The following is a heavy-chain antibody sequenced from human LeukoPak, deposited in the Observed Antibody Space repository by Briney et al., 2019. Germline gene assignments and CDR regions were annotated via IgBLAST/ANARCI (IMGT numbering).Heavy chain of an antibody. V-gene: IGHV3-23*01. CDR2: ISGSGGST. CDR3: ARVLNYYDSSGYYFSY. D-gene: IGHD3-22*01. J-gene: IGHJ4*02. Sequence: GGSLRLSCAASGFTFSSYAMSWVRQAPGKGLEWVSAISGSGGSTYYADSVKGRFTISRDNSKNTLYLQTNSLRVEDTAVYYCARVLNYYDSSGYYFSYWGQGTLVTVSS. CDR1: GFTFSSYA.